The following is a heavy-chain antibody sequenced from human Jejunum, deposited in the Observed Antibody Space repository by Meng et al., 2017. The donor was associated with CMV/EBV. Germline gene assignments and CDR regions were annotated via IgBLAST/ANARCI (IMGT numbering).Heavy chain of an antibody. V-gene: IGHV3-23*01. CDR3: AKDTWGSNWAVGYFDN. J-gene: IGHJ4*02. CDR1: GLTFSNHA. CDR2: IIGSGSKT. Sequence: GLTFSNHAMNLVRQAPGKGLEWVSSIIGSGSKTFYADSVKGRFTISRDNSKNTLYLQMTSLRVEDTALYYCAKDTWGSNWAVGYFDNWGQGTLVTVSS. D-gene: IGHD6-13*01.